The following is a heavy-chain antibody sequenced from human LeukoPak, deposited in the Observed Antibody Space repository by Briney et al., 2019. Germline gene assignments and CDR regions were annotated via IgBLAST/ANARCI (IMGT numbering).Heavy chain of an antibody. V-gene: IGHV5-51*01. Sequence: GESLKISCKASGYSFSSYWIAWVRQMPGKDLEWMGIIYPGDSDPRYSPSFKGQVTISADKSISTAYLQWSSLKASDTAMYYCARRIHERFEFYYWGQGTLVTVSS. J-gene: IGHJ4*02. CDR1: GYSFSSYW. CDR3: ARRIHERFEFYY. CDR2: IYPGDSDP. D-gene: IGHD3-10*01.